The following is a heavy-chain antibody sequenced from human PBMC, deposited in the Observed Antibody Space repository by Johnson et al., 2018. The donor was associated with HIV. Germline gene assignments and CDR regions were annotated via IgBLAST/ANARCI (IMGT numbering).Heavy chain of an antibody. CDR1: GFIFTNFA. V-gene: IGHV3-30*04. D-gene: IGHD6-13*01. Sequence: QVQLVESGGGVVQPGRSLRLACPVSGFIFTNFAMHWVRQAPGKGLEWVAVVSYDGSTEFYADSVKGRFTISRDNSKNTLYLQMNSLRAEDTAVYYCARSPRAAEGAFDIWGQGTLVTVSS. J-gene: IGHJ3*02. CDR3: ARSPRAAEGAFDI. CDR2: VSYDGSTE.